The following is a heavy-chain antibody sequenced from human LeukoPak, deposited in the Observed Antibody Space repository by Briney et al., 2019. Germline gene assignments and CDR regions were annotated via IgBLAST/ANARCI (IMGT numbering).Heavy chain of an antibody. J-gene: IGHJ4*02. CDR3: ARADRSGWGSLDY. D-gene: IGHD6-19*01. V-gene: IGHV3-48*03. CDR2: ISSSGSTI. CDR1: GFTFSSYE. Sequence: GGSLRLSCAASGFTFSSYEMNWVRQAPGKWLEWVSYISSSGSTIYYADSVKGRFTISRDNAKNSLYLQMNSLRAEDTAVYYCARADRSGWGSLDYWGQGTLVTVSS.